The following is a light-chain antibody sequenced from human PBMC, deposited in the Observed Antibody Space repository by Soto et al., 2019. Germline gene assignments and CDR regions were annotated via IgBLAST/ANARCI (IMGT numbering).Light chain of an antibody. V-gene: IGKV3-20*01. CDR3: QQYISSPLT. J-gene: IGKJ1*01. Sequence: EIGLTQSPCTLSLSAGERATLSCGASQSVSNNYLAWYQQKPGQAPRLVIYGASNRATGIPDRFSASGSGTDFTLTISRLETEDFAVYYCQQYISSPLTFGQGTKVDIK. CDR1: QSVSNNY. CDR2: GAS.